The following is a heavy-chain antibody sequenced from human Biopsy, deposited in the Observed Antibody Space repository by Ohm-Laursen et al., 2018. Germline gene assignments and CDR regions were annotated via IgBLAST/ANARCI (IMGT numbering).Heavy chain of an antibody. CDR2: IYYSGTT. CDR1: DFPLSSGAFY. CDR3: ARSPASTWTGYFES. J-gene: IGHJ4*02. V-gene: IGHV4-31*03. Sequence: TLSLTCRVSDFPLSSGAFYWSWIRQRPGKSLEWIGYIYYSGTTSFNPSLKSRVTMSVDTSANHFSLKLNSVTAADTALYYCARSPASTWTGYFESWGQGSLVTVSS. D-gene: IGHD6-13*01.